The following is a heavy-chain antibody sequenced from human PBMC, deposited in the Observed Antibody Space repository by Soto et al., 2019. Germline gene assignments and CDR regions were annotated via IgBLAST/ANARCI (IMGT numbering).Heavy chain of an antibody. J-gene: IGHJ4*02. CDR1: GFTFSSYA. V-gene: IGHV3-23*01. Sequence: GGSLRLSCAASGFTFSSYAMSWVRQAPGKGLEWVSAISGSGGSTYYADSVKGRFTISRDDSKNTLYLQMNSLRAEDTAVYYCAKAPLGSGWPTFDYWGQGTLVTVSS. CDR3: AKAPLGSGWPTFDY. D-gene: IGHD6-19*01. CDR2: ISGSGGST.